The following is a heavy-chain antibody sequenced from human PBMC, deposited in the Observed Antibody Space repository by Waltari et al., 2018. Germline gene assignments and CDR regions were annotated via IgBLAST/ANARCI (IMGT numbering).Heavy chain of an antibody. CDR2: IYHSGST. D-gene: IGHD3-16*02. CDR1: GGSISSSNW. CDR3: ARGPRRTFGGVIVYYFDY. Sequence: QVQLQESGPGLVKPSGTLSLTCAVSGGSISSSNWWSWVRQPPGKGLEWIGEIYHSGSTNYNPSLKSRVTISVDKSKNQFSLKLSSVTAADTAMYYCARGPRRTFGGVIVYYFDYWGQGTLVTVSS. J-gene: IGHJ4*02. V-gene: IGHV4-4*02.